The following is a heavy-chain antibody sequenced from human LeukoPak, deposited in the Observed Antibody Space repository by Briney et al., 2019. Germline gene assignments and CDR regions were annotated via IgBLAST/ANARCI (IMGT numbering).Heavy chain of an antibody. CDR1: GFIFSSYA. CDR3: AKPGLALRYYFDY. CDR2: ISGSGGST. J-gene: IGHJ4*02. D-gene: IGHD3/OR15-3a*01. Sequence: GGSLRLSCAASGFIFSSYAMSWVRQAPGKGLEWVSAISGSGGSTYYADSVKGRFTISRDNSKNTLYLQMNSLRAEDTAVYYCAKPGLALRYYFDYWGQGTLVTVSS. V-gene: IGHV3-23*01.